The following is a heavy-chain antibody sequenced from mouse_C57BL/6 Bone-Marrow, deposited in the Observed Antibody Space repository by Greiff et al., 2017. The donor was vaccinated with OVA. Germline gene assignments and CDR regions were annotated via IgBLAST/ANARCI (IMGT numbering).Heavy chain of an antibody. CDR2: IYPRDGST. D-gene: IGHD2-1*01. Sequence: VMLVESDAELVKPGASVKISCKVSGYTFTDHTIHWMKQRPEQGLEWIGYIYPRDGSTKYNEKFKGKATLTADKSSSTAYMQLNSLTSEDSAVYFCARESIYYGNHLDYWGQGTTLTVSS. J-gene: IGHJ2*01. V-gene: IGHV1-78*01. CDR3: ARESIYYGNHLDY. CDR1: GYTFTDHT.